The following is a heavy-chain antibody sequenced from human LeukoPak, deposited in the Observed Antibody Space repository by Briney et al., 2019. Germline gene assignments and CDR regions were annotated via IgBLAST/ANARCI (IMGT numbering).Heavy chain of an antibody. CDR2: MNPNSGNT. CDR3: AIRYSSGWYTSYYYYYGMDV. J-gene: IGHJ6*02. CDR1: GYTFTSYD. Sequence: ASVKVSCKASGYTFTSYDINWVRQATGQGLEWVGWMNPNSGNTGYAQKFQGRVTMTRNTSISTAYMELSSLRSEDTAVYYCAIRYSSGWYTSYYYYYGMDVWGQGTTVTVSS. V-gene: IGHV1-8*01. D-gene: IGHD6-19*01.